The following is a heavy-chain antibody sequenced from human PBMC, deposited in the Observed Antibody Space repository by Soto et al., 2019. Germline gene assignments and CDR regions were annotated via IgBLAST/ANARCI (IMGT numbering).Heavy chain of an antibody. CDR2: ITSDTLTI. CDR1: GFQFNIYS. CDR3: ASSVEGHFDY. D-gene: IGHD1-1*01. V-gene: IGHV3-48*02. Sequence: EVQLVQSGGGLVRPGESLRLSCAASGFQFNIYSMNWIRQAPGKGLEWVSYITSDTLTIRYADSVRGRFIISRDNAGNSVFLQMNSPRDEDTATYYCASSVEGHFDYWGQGALVTVSS. J-gene: IGHJ4*02.